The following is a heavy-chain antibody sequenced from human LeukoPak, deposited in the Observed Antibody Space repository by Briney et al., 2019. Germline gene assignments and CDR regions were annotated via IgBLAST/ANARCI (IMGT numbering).Heavy chain of an antibody. V-gene: IGHV4-34*01. J-gene: IGHJ6*03. CDR2: INHSGST. D-gene: IGHD3-3*01. CDR3: ARDRARRVRYYDFWSGPTSYYYYMDV. Sequence: PSETLSLTCAVYGGSFSGYYWSWIRQPPGKGLEWIGEINHSGSTNYNPSLKSRVTISVDTSKNQFSLKLSSVTAADTAVYYCARDRARRVRYYDFWSGPTSYYYYMDVWGKGTTVTVSS. CDR1: GGSFSGYY.